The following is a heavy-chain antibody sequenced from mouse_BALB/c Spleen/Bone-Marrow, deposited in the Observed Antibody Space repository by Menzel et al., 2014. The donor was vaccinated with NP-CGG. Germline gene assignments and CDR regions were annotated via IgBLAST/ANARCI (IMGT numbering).Heavy chain of an antibody. Sequence: VQLKDSGPELVKPGASVKISCKASGYTFTDYNMHWVKQSHGKSLEWIGYISPYNGVTGYNQRFKSKATLTVDSSSSTAYMELRSLTSEDSVVYYCARIGNRLSYSLDYWGRGTSVTVSS. V-gene: IGHV1S29*02. CDR2: ISPYNGVT. CDR3: ARIGNRLSYSLDY. CDR1: GYTFTDYN. J-gene: IGHJ4*01. D-gene: IGHD2-14*01.